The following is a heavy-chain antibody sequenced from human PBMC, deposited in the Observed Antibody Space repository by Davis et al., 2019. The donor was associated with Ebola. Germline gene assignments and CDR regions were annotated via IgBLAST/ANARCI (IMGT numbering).Heavy chain of an antibody. D-gene: IGHD3-22*01. Sequence: GESLKISCAASGFTFSSYSMNWVRQAPGKGLDWVSSITSSSSYIHYADSVKGRFTISRDNAKNSLYLQMNSLRAEDTAVYYCASSLADSSGYLVAEYFQHWGQGTLVTVSS. CDR2: ITSSSSYI. CDR3: ASSLADSSGYLVAEYFQH. V-gene: IGHV3-21*01. J-gene: IGHJ1*01. CDR1: GFTFSSYS.